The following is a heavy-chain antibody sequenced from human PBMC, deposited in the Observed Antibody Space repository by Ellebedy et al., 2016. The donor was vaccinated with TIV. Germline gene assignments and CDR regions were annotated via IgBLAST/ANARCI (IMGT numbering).Heavy chain of an antibody. Sequence: GGSLRLSXAASGFTFSSYAMSWVRQAPGKGLEWVLAISGSGGSTYYADSVKGRFTISRDNSKNTLYLQMNSLRAEDTAVYYCAKDSPRYGAARHEHFDYWGQGTLVTVSS. CDR3: AKDSPRYGAARHEHFDY. D-gene: IGHD6-6*01. V-gene: IGHV3-23*01. J-gene: IGHJ4*02. CDR2: ISGSGGST. CDR1: GFTFSSYA.